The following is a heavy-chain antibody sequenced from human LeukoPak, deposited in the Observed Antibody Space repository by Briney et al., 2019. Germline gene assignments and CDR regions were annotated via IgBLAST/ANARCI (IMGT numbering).Heavy chain of an antibody. D-gene: IGHD2-2*01. V-gene: IGHV3-23*01. J-gene: IGHJ4*02. CDR1: GLTFSSYA. CDR2: ISGSGGST. CDR3: AKDLGYCSSTSCYNFDY. Sequence: GSLRLSCAASGLTFSSYAMSWVRQAPGKGLEWVSAISGSGGSTYYADSVKGRFTISRDNSKNTLYLQMNSLRAEDTAVYYCAKDLGYCSSTSCYNFDYWGQGTLVTVSS.